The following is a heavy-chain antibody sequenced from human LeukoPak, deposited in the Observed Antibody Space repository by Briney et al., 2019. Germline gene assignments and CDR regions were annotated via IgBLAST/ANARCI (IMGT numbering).Heavy chain of an antibody. CDR2: INAGNGNT. CDR3: ARERWPYSSGSEYFQH. J-gene: IGHJ1*01. CDR1: GYTFTSYA. V-gene: IGHV1-3*01. D-gene: IGHD6-19*01. Sequence: ASVKVSCKASGYTFTSYAMHWVRQAPGQRLEWMGWINAGNGNTKYSQKFQGRVTITRDTSASTAYMELSSLRSEDTAVYYCARERWPYSSGSEYFQHWGQGTLSPSPQ.